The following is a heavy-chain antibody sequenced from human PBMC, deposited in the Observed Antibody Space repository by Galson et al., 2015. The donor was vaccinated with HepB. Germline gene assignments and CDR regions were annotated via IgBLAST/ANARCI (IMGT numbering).Heavy chain of an antibody. V-gene: IGHV1-3*01. Sequence: SVKVSCKASGYTFTSYAMHWVRQAPGQRLEWMGWINAGNGNTKYSQKFQGRVTITRDTSASTAYMELSSLRSEDTAVYYCAANLGDYDFWRGSFDYWGQGTLVTVSS. J-gene: IGHJ4*02. CDR3: AANLGDYDFWRGSFDY. CDR1: GYTFTSYA. D-gene: IGHD3-3*01. CDR2: INAGNGNT.